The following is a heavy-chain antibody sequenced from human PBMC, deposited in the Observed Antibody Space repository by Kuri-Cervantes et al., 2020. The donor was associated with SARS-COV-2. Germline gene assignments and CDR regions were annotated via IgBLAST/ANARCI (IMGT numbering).Heavy chain of an antibody. Sequence: SETLSLTCAISGDSVSSNSAAWNWIRQSPSRGLEWLGRTYYRSKWYNDYAVSVKSRITINPDTSKNQFSLQLNSVTPEDTAVYYCARAPRAWDSRRSYYYYYMDVWGKGTTVTVSS. CDR3: ARAPRAWDSRRSYYYYYMDV. V-gene: IGHV6-1*01. CDR1: GDSVSSNSAA. D-gene: IGHD1-26*01. CDR2: TYYRSKWYN. J-gene: IGHJ6*03.